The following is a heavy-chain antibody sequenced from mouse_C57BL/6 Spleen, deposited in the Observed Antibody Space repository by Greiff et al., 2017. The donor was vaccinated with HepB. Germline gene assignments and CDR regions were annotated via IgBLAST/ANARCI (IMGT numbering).Heavy chain of an antibody. J-gene: IGHJ2*01. CDR3: AKGGAQTLFDE. CDR1: GYTFTDYY. D-gene: IGHD1-3*01. CDR2: IYPGSGNT. Sequence: VQLQQSGAELVRPGASVKLSCKASGYTFTDYYINWVKQRPGQGLEWIARIYPGSGNTYYNEKFKGKATLAAEKSSSTAYMQLSSLTSEDSAVYFCAKGGAQTLFDEWGQGTTLTVSS. V-gene: IGHV1-76*01.